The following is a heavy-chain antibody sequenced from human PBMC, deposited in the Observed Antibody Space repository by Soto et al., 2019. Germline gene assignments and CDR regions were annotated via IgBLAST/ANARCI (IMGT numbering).Heavy chain of an antibody. Sequence: PSETLSLACTVSGGSISRYYWSWIRQPPGKGLEWIGYMYNTGSTIYNPSLKSRVTISVDTSKNQFSLKLSSVTAADTAVYYCARRQVVAAQHWGQGTLVTVSS. V-gene: IGHV4-59*12. CDR2: MYNTGST. CDR3: ARRQVVAAQH. J-gene: IGHJ4*02. CDR1: GGSISRYY. D-gene: IGHD2-15*01.